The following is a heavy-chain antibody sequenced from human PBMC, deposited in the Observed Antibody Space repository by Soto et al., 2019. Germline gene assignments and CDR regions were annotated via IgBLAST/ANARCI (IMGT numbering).Heavy chain of an antibody. J-gene: IGHJ4*02. D-gene: IGHD3-10*01. V-gene: IGHV4-61*01. Sequence: PSETLSLTCTVSGGSVSSGSYYWSWIRQPPGKGLEWIGYIYYSGSTNYNPSLKSRVTISVDTSKNQFSLKLSSVTAADTAVYYCAREPGVWGQGSLVTVSS. CDR1: GGSVSSGSYY. CDR3: AREPGV. CDR2: IYYSGST.